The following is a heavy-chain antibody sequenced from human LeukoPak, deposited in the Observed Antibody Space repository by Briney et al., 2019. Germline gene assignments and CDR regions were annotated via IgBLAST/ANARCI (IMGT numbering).Heavy chain of an antibody. D-gene: IGHD2-2*01. CDR3: AREVDAAAAYNWFDP. V-gene: IGHV4-59*01. Sequence: SETLSLTCTVSGGSISSYYWSWIRQPPGKGLEWIEYIYYSGSTNYNPSLKSRVTISVDTSKNQFSLKLSSVTAADTAVYYCAREVDAAAAYNWFDPWGQGTLVTVSS. J-gene: IGHJ5*02. CDR1: GGSISSYY. CDR2: IYYSGST.